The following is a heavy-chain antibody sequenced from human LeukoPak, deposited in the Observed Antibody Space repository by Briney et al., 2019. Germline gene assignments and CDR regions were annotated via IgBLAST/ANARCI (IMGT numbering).Heavy chain of an antibody. D-gene: IGHD6-25*01. CDR1: GFTFSDAW. CDR3: TTRRQDGC. V-gene: IGHV3-15*01. CDR2: IRSKIDGGTI. Sequence: GGSLRLSCVASGFTFSDAWMSWVRQAPGKGLEWVGRIRSKIDGGTIDYGAPVKGRFTISRDDSRNTLYLQMNSLKTEDTAVYYCTTRRQDGCWGQGTLVTVS. J-gene: IGHJ4*02.